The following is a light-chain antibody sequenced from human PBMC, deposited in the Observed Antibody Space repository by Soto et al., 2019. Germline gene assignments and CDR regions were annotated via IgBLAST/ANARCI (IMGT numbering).Light chain of an antibody. V-gene: IGKV2-28*01. Sequence: DIVMTQFPLSLPVTPGEPASISCRSSQSLLHSNGYNYLDWYLQKPGQSPQLLIYLGSNRASGVPDRFSGSGSGTDFTLKISRVEAEDVGVYYCMQALQTLPTFGPGTKVDIK. J-gene: IGKJ3*01. CDR1: QSLLHSNGYNY. CDR2: LGS. CDR3: MQALQTLPT.